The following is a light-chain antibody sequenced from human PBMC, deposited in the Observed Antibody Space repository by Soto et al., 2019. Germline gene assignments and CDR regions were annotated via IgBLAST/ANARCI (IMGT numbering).Light chain of an antibody. V-gene: IGKV3-15*01. Sequence: EVELTQSPDILSVSPGEAATISCRASQSVRRNLAWYQQKPGQAPRLLIYGASTRATGIPARFSGSGSGREFTLTISSLQSEDFGHYYCQQYNIWPPLTFGGGTKVEIK. CDR3: QQYNIWPPLT. CDR1: QSVRRN. J-gene: IGKJ4*02. CDR2: GAS.